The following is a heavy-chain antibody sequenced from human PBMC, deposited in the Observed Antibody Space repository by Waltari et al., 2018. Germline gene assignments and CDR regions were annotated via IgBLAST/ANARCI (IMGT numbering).Heavy chain of an antibody. CDR2: FSSSISYI. V-gene: IGHV3-21*01. D-gene: IGHD3-10*01. J-gene: IGHJ3*02. CDR1: GFTFSSYS. CDR3: ARLWLGTRNAFDI. Sequence: EVQLVESGGGLVKPGGSLRLSCAASGFTFSSYSMNWVRQAPGKGLEWVSSFSSSISYIYYADSVKGRFTISRDNAKNSLYLQMNSLRAEDTAVYYCARLWLGTRNAFDIWGQGTMVTVSS.